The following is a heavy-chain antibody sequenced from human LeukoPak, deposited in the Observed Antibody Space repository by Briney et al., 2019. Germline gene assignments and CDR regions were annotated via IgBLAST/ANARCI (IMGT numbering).Heavy chain of an antibody. CDR3: ARFGVAGIDY. J-gene: IGHJ4*02. Sequence: GGSLRLSCAGSGFTFSSYWMSWVRQAPGKGLEWVADIKEGGSEKYYVDSVKGRFTISRDNAKNSLYLQMKSLRAEDTAVYYCARFGVAGIDYWGQGTLATVSS. CDR1: GFTFSSYW. D-gene: IGHD6-19*01. CDR2: IKEGGSEK. V-gene: IGHV3-7*05.